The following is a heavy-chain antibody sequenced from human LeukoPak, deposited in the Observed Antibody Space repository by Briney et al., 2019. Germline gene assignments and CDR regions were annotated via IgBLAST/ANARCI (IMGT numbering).Heavy chain of an antibody. D-gene: IGHD5-12*01. CDR3: ARVSSGYATDY. CDR1: GFTFSSYS. Sequence: GGSLRLSCAASGFTFSSYSMNWVRQAPGKGLEWVSSISSSSSYIYYADSVKGRFTISRDNAKNSLYLQMNSLRAEDAAVYYCARVSSGYATDYRGQGTLVTVSS. V-gene: IGHV3-21*01. J-gene: IGHJ4*02. CDR2: ISSSSSYI.